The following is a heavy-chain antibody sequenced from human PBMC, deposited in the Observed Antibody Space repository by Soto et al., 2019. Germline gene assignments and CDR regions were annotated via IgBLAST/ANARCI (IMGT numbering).Heavy chain of an antibody. V-gene: IGHV1-2*02. Sequence: ASVKVSCKASGYTFTGYYMHWVRQAPGQGLEWLGWINPNSGGTNYAQKFQGRVTMTRDTSISTAYMELSRLRSDDTAVYYCARDLLLVKTLLYYSYYGMDVWRQGTTVTVYS. CDR1: GYTFTGYY. CDR2: INPNSGGT. D-gene: IGHD2-15*01. J-gene: IGHJ6*02. CDR3: ARDLLLVKTLLYYSYYGMDV.